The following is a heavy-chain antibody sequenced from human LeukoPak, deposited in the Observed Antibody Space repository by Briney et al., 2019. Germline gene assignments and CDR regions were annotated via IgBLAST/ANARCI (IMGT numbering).Heavy chain of an antibody. CDR3: ARDRGNDYFDS. J-gene: IGHJ4*02. Sequence: PGGSLRLSCAASGFTFSSYGMHWVRQAPGKRLEWLTFTWSDGRSEYYADSVKGRFSVSRDNSKNTVYLQIDSLRVEDTAVYYCARDRGNDYFDSWGQGTLVTVSS. CDR1: GFTFSSYG. CDR2: TWSDGRSE. V-gene: IGHV3-33*08.